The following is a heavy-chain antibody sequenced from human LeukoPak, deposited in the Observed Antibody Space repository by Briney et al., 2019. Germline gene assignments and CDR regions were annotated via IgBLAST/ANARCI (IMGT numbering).Heavy chain of an antibody. Sequence: PGGSLRLSCAASEFTFSNYAMSWVRQAPGKGLEWVSSISGSGDSTYYADSVKGRFTISRDNSKNTLYLQMNSLRAEDTAVYYCAKKGYYDGSGYYMYYFDHWGQGTLVTVSS. V-gene: IGHV3-23*01. CDR3: AKKGYYDGSGYYMYYFDH. CDR2: ISGSGDST. D-gene: IGHD3-22*01. J-gene: IGHJ4*02. CDR1: EFTFSNYA.